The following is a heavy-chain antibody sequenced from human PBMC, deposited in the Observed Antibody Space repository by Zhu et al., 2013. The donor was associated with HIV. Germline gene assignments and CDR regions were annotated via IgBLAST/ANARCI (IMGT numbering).Heavy chain of an antibody. CDR3: ARYLSIAVAGTGWFDP. CDR1: GYTFTSYG. Sequence: QVQLVQSGAEVKKPGSSVKVSCKASGYTFTSYGISWVRQAPGQGLEWMGWISAYNGNTNYAQKLQGRVTMTTDTSTSTAYMELRSLRSDDTAVYYCARYLSIAVAGTGWFDPWGQGTLVTVSS. D-gene: IGHD6-19*01. V-gene: IGHV1-18*01. CDR2: ISAYNGNT. J-gene: IGHJ5*02.